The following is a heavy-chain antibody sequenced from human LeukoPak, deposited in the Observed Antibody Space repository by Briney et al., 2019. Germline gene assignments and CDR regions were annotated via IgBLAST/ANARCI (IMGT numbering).Heavy chain of an antibody. V-gene: IGHV3-33*01. CDR2: IWYDGSNK. CDR1: GFTFRNYG. J-gene: IGHJ4*02. D-gene: IGHD5-18*01. Sequence: GGSLRLSCAASGFTFRNYGMHWVRQAPGKGLEWVAVIWYDGSNKYYADSVKGRFTISRDNSKNTLYLQMNSLRVEDTAVYYCARDEVGYGFDYWGQGTLVTVSS. CDR3: ARDEVGYGFDY.